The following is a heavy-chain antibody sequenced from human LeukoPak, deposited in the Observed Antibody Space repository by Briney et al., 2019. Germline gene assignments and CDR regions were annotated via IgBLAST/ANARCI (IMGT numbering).Heavy chain of an antibody. J-gene: IGHJ4*02. Sequence: PSETLSLTCTVSGGSISSSSYYWGWIRQPPGKGLEWIGSIYYSGSTYYNPSLKSRVTISVDTSKNQFSLKLSSVTAADTAVYYCGLYYYGSGSYPGRLEDYWGQGTLVTVSP. D-gene: IGHD3-10*01. V-gene: IGHV4-39*07. CDR1: GGSISSSSYY. CDR2: IYYSGST. CDR3: GLYYYGSGSYPGRLEDY.